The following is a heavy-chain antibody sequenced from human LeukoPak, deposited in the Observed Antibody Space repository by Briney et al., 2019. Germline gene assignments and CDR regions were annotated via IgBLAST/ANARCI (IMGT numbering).Heavy chain of an antibody. J-gene: IGHJ6*02. V-gene: IGHV4-4*07. CDR3: ARGCSSTSCWLRMDV. D-gene: IGHD2-2*01. Sequence: SETLSLTCTVSGGSITNYYWSWIRQPAGKGLEWIGRIYTSGSTSYNPSLKSRVSMSIGTSKNQFSLKLSPLTAADTAVYYCARGCSSTSCWLRMDVWGQGTRVTVSS. CDR2: IYTSGST. CDR1: GGSITNYY.